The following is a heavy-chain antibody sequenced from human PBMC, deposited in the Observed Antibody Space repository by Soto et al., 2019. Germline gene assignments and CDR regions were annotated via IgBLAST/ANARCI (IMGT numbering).Heavy chain of an antibody. V-gene: IGHV1-2*04. Sequence: ASVKVSCKASGYTFTGYYMHWVRQAPGQGLEWMGWINPNSGGTNYAQEFQGWVTMTRDTSISTAYMELSRLRSDDTAVYYCARGVPAAETYYYYYGMDVWGQGTTVTVSS. CDR1: GYTFTGYY. J-gene: IGHJ6*02. D-gene: IGHD2-2*01. CDR2: INPNSGGT. CDR3: ARGVPAAETYYYYYGMDV.